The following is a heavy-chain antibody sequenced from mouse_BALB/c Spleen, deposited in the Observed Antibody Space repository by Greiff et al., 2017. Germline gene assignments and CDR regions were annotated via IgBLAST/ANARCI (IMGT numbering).Heavy chain of an antibody. Sequence: EVMLVESGGGLVQPGGSMKLSCVASGFTFSNYWMNWVRQSPEKGLEWVAEIRLKSNNYATHYAESVKGRFTISRDDSKSSVYLQMNNLRAEDTGIYYCTRGGITTRFAYWGQGTLVTVSA. CDR3: TRGGITTRFAY. CDR2: IRLKSNNYAT. D-gene: IGHD2-4*01. J-gene: IGHJ3*01. CDR1: GFTFSNYW. V-gene: IGHV6-6*02.